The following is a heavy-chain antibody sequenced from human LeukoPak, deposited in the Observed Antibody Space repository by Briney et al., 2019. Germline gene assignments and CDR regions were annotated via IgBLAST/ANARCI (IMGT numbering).Heavy chain of an antibody. CDR1: GYTFTSYD. V-gene: IGHV1-8*01. J-gene: IGHJ3*02. Sequence: ASVEVSCKASGYTFTSYDINWLGQATGQGLEWLGWMNPNSGNTGYAQKFQGRGTMTRNTSISTAYMELSSLRSEDTAVYYCARRGIAAVINAFDIWGQGTMVTVSS. CDR3: ARRGIAAVINAFDI. CDR2: MNPNSGNT. D-gene: IGHD6-25*01.